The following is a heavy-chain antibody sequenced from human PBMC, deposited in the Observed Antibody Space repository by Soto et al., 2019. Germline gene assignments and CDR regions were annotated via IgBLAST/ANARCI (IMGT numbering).Heavy chain of an antibody. V-gene: IGHV1-69*01. CDR3: ARVGHITNYGMAV. J-gene: IGHJ6*02. CDR2: IMPIFATP. D-gene: IGHD1-26*01. CDR1: GGTFSSYR. Sequence: QVQLEQSGAEVQKPGSSVKLSCKSSGGTFSSYRISWVRQAPGQGLEWMGGIMPIFATPKYAQKFQGRVTITADDSTSTAYMELRSLRSEDTAVYYCARVGHITNYGMAVWGQGTTVTVSS.